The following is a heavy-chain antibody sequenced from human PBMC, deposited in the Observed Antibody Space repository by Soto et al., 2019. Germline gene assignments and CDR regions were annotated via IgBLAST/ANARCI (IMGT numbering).Heavy chain of an antibody. D-gene: IGHD6-19*01. V-gene: IGHV3-33*01. J-gene: IGHJ4*02. CDR2: MWYDGSNR. CDR1: GFTFSNYG. CDR3: AREPGERSSGWWLYFDD. Sequence: QVRLVESGGGVVQPGRSLRLSCAASGFTFSNYGMHWVRQAPGKGLEWVAVMWYDGSNRYYADSVKGRFTISRDNSKNTAYLQMNRLGAEDTAFYYCAREPGERSSGWWLYFDDWGQGTLVAVSS.